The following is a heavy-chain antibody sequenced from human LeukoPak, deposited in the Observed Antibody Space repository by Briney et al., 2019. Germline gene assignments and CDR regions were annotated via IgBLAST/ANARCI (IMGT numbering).Heavy chain of an antibody. Sequence: GGSLTLSCTASGFTFSSYCMHWVRQAPGTGLVWVSRIKSDGSSTSYADSVNGRFTISRDNAKNSVYLQMNSLRAEDTAVYYCATSRTFGYWGQGSLVTVSS. CDR3: ATSRTFGY. J-gene: IGHJ4*02. CDR1: GFTFSSYC. V-gene: IGHV3-74*01. CDR2: IKSDGSST.